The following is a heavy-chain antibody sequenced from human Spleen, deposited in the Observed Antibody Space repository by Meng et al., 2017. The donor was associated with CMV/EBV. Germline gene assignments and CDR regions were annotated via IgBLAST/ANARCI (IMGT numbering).Heavy chain of an antibody. J-gene: IGHJ3*02. CDR2: IPYDGGNK. V-gene: IGHV3-30*04. Sequence: GGSLRLSCAASGFTFSSYAMHWVRQAPGKGLEWVAGIPYDGGNKYYADSVKGRFTISRDNSKNTLYLQMNSLRAEDTAVYYCARGYCSSTSCYGFDAFDIWGQGTMVTVSS. CDR3: ARGYCSSTSCYGFDAFDI. D-gene: IGHD2-2*01. CDR1: GFTFSSYA.